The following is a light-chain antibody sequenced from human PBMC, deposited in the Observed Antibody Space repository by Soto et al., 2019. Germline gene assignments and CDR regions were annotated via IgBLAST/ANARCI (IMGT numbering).Light chain of an antibody. V-gene: IGKV3-20*01. CDR2: GAS. Sequence: EMVLTQSPGTLSLSPGERATLSCRASQSVSSSYLAWYQQKPGQAPRLLIYGASSRATGIPDRFSGSGSGTDFTLTIRRLEPEDFAVYYCQQYGSSPPITFGQGTRLEIK. J-gene: IGKJ5*01. CDR1: QSVSSSY. CDR3: QQYGSSPPIT.